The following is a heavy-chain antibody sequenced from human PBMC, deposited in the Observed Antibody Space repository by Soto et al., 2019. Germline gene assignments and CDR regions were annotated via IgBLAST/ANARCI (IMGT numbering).Heavy chain of an antibody. CDR1: GDSVSSNRAA. J-gene: IGHJ6*03. CDR3: ARGSWDDVSGHYYMDV. D-gene: IGHD1-1*01. Sequence: PSQTLSLTCDISGDSVSSNRAAWNWIRQTPSRGLEWLGRTYYKSKWYNNYALSVQSRMTVNPDTSKNQFSLQLNSVTPEDTAVYYCARGSWDDVSGHYYMDVWGKGTTVTVSS. CDR2: TYYKSKWYN. V-gene: IGHV6-1*01.